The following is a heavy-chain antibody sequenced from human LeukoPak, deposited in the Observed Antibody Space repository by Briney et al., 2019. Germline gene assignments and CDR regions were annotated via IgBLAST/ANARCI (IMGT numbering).Heavy chain of an antibody. V-gene: IGHV3-7*03. CDR2: IKEDGSEK. CDR1: GFTFSNCW. Sequence: GGSLRLSCAASGFTFSNCWMSWVRQAPGKGLEWVANIKEDGSEKYYVDSVKGRFIISRDNAKNSLYLQLNSLRAEDTAVYYCAGASIAAAGNGFFDHWGQGNLVVVSS. J-gene: IGHJ4*02. D-gene: IGHD6-13*01. CDR3: AGASIAAAGNGFFDH.